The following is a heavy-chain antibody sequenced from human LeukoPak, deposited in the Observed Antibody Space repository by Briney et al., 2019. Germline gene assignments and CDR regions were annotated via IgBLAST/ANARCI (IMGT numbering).Heavy chain of an antibody. CDR3: PRDSIFGVVINAFDI. CDR2: IIPIFGTA. J-gene: IGHJ3*02. D-gene: IGHD3-3*01. CDR1: GGTFSSYA. V-gene: IGHV1-69*05. Sequence: ASVKVSCKASGGTFSSYAISWVRQAPGQGLEWMGRIIPIFGTANYAQKFQGRVTITTDESTSTAYMELSSLRSEDTAVYYCPRDSIFGVVINAFDICGQGTMVTVSS.